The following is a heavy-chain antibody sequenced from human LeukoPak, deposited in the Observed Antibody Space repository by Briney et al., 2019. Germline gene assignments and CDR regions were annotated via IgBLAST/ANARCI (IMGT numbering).Heavy chain of an antibody. V-gene: IGHV4-30-4*08. Sequence: SETLSLTCTVSGGSISSGDYYWSWIRQPPGKGLEWIGYIYYSGSTYYNPSLKSRVTISVDTSKNQFSLKLSSVTAADTAVYYCARVVGATLWAFDIWGQGTVVTVSS. CDR3: ARVVGATLWAFDI. CDR2: IYYSGST. J-gene: IGHJ3*02. D-gene: IGHD1-26*01. CDR1: GGSISSGDYY.